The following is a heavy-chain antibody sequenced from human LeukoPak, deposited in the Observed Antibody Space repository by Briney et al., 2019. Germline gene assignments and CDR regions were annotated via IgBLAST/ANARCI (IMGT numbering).Heavy chain of an antibody. D-gene: IGHD1-7*01. J-gene: IGHJ3*02. CDR3: AKVVRGLNFDAFDI. V-gene: IGHV3-23*01. Sequence: GGTLRLPCACSGFSFNSHATNRAPYAPGTGLEWVSSISDNGGSTYYAGSVKGPFTMSRDNSKNTLYLQMNSLRVEDTAVYYCAKVVRGLNFDAFDIWGQGTMVTVSS. CDR2: ISDNGGST. CDR1: GFSFNSHA.